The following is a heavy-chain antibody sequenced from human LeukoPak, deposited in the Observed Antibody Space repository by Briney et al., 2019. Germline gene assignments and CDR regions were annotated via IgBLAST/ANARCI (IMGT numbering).Heavy chain of an antibody. J-gene: IGHJ4*02. Sequence: ASVKLSCKAPGYTFTGYYMHWVRQAPGQGLEWMGWINPNSGGTNYAQKFQGRVTMTRDTSISTAYMELSRLRSDDTAVYYCARASSGWPIDYWGQGTLVTVSS. CDR2: INPNSGGT. CDR3: ARASSGWPIDY. D-gene: IGHD6-19*01. V-gene: IGHV1-2*02. CDR1: GYTFTGYY.